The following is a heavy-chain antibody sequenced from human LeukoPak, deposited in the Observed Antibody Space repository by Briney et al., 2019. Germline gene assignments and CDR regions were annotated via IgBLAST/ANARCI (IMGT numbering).Heavy chain of an antibody. CDR1: GGSISNYY. CDR2: IYAGRNT. CDR3: ARLTPYSGSPLGDY. Sequence: PSETLSLTCTVSGGSISNYYWSWIRQPAGKGLEWIGRIYAGRNTDHNPSLKSRVTISVDTSKNQFSLKLSSVTAADTAVYYCARLTPYSGSPLGDYWGQGTLVTVSS. D-gene: IGHD1-26*01. V-gene: IGHV4-4*07. J-gene: IGHJ4*02.